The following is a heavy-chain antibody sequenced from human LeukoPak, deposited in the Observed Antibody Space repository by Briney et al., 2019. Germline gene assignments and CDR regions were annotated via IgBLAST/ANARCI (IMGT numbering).Heavy chain of an antibody. Sequence: GGSLRLSCAASGFTFSSYGMHWVRQAPGKGLEWVAVISYDGSNKYYADSVKGRFTISRDNSKNTLYLQMNSLRAEDTAVYYCATKSRFGELLYYWGQGTLVTVSS. V-gene: IGHV3-30*03. CDR3: ATKSRFGELLYY. CDR2: ISYDGSNK. D-gene: IGHD3-10*01. CDR1: GFTFSSYG. J-gene: IGHJ4*02.